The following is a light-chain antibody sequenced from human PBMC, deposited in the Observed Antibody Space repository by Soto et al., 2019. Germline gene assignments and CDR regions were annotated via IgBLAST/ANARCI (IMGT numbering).Light chain of an antibody. V-gene: IGLV2-14*03. CDR3: NSFTTTNTYV. CDR2: DVS. Sequence: QSALTQPASVSGSHGQSITISCTEASSDVGGFDHVSWYQQHPGKVPRLLIYDVSSRPSGVSDRFSGSKSGNTASLTISGLQAEDEADYYCNSFTTTNTYVFGTGTKVTVL. CDR1: SSDVGGFDH. J-gene: IGLJ1*01.